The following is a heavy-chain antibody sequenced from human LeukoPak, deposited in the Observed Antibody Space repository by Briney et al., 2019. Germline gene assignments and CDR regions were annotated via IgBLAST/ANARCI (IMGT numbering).Heavy chain of an antibody. CDR3: ARDAIAVAGTYYYYYGMDV. D-gene: IGHD6-19*01. V-gene: IGHV4-61*08. CDR1: GGSVSSGDYY. Sequence: SETLSLTCSVSGGSVSSGDYYWNWIRQPPGKGLEWIGYIYYSGSTNYNPSLKSRVTISVDTSKNQFSLKLSSVTAADTAVYYCARDAIAVAGTYYYYYGMDVWGKGTTVTVSS. CDR2: IYYSGST. J-gene: IGHJ6*04.